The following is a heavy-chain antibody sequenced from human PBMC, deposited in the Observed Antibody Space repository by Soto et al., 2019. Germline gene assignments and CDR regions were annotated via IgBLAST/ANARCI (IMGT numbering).Heavy chain of an antibody. CDR3: ARDSGDYIWGSYRPLHRFDY. Sequence: PGGSLRLSCAASGFTFSSYAMSWVRQAPGKGLEWVSAISGSGGSTYYADSVKGRFTISRDNAKNSLYLQMNSLRAEDTAVYYCARDSGDYIWGSYRPLHRFDYWGQGTLVTVSS. CDR1: GFTFSSYA. V-gene: IGHV3-23*01. J-gene: IGHJ4*02. D-gene: IGHD3-16*02. CDR2: ISGSGGST.